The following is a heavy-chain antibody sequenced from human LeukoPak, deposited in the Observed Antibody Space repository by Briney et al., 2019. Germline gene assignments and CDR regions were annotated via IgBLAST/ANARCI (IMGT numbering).Heavy chain of an antibody. CDR3: AREGSSGWYPTLDY. D-gene: IGHD6-19*01. J-gene: IGHJ4*02. V-gene: IGHV3-64*01. Sequence: GGSLRLSCAAPGFTFSSYAMHWVRQAPGKGLEYVSAISSNGGSTYYANSVKGRFTISRDNAKNTLYLQMNSLRAEDTAVYYCAREGSSGWYPTLDYWGQGTRVTVSS. CDR1: GFTFSSYA. CDR2: ISSNGGST.